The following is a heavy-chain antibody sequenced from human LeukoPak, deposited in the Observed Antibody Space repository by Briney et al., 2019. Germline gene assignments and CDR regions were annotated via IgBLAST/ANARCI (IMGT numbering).Heavy chain of an antibody. CDR2: INPNSGGT. CDR3: ARDPITIFGVVPYNWFDP. D-gene: IGHD3-3*01. J-gene: IGHJ5*02. CDR1: GYTFTGYY. V-gene: IGHV1-2*02. Sequence: ASVKVSCKASGYTFTGYYMHWVRQAPGQGLEWMGWINPNSGGTNYAQKFQGRVTMTRDTSISTAYMELSGLRSDDTAVYYCARDPITIFGVVPYNWFDPWGQGTPVTVSS.